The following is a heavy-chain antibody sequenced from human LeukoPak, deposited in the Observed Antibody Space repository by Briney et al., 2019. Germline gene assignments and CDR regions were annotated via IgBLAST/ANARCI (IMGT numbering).Heavy chain of an antibody. V-gene: IGHV4-30-2*01. CDR3: AREVFIVLMVYAPPRYYMDV. CDR2: IYHSGST. Sequence: SETLSLTCTVSGGSISSGGYYWSWIRQPPGKGLEWVGYIYHSGSTYYNPSLKSRVTISVDRSKNQFSLKLSSVTAADTAVYYCAREVFIVLMVYAPPRYYMDVWGKGTTVTVSS. CDR1: GGSISSGGYY. D-gene: IGHD2-8*01. J-gene: IGHJ6*03.